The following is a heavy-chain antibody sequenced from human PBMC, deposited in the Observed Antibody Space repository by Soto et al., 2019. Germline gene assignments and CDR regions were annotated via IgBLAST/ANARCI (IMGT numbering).Heavy chain of an antibody. Sequence: EGSLRLSCAASGFTFSSYGMHWVRQAPGKGLEWVAVISYDGSNKYYADSVKGRFTISRDNSKNTLYLQMNSLRAEDTAVYYCAKGGVFYDFSLDYWGQGTLVTVSS. CDR2: ISYDGSNK. V-gene: IGHV3-30*18. D-gene: IGHD3-3*01. CDR3: AKGGVFYDFSLDY. J-gene: IGHJ4*02. CDR1: GFTFSSYG.